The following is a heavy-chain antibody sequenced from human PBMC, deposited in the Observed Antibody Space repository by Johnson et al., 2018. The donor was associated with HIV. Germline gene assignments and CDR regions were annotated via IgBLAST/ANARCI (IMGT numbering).Heavy chain of an antibody. J-gene: IGHJ3*02. CDR1: GFTFSNHA. CDR3: VRSPNWALGDI. D-gene: IGHD7-27*01. CDR2: ISYDGSNT. Sequence: VQLVESGGGVVQPGRSLRLSCAASGFTFSNHAMHWVRQAPGKGLEWVAVISYDGSNTYYADSVKGRFPISRDNSKNTLYLQMNSLRAEDTAVYYCVRSPNWALGDIWGQGTLVTVSS. V-gene: IGHV3-30*04.